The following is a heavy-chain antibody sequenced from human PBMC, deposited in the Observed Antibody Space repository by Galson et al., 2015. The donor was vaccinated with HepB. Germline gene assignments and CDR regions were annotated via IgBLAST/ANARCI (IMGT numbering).Heavy chain of an antibody. Sequence: SLRLSCAASGFTFSSYGMHWVRQAPGKGLGWVAVIWYDGSNKYYADSVKGRFTISRDNSKNTLYLQMNSLRAEDTAVYYCARAPLDYYDSSGLDYWGQGTLVTVSS. CDR3: ARAPLDYYDSSGLDY. V-gene: IGHV3-33*01. CDR2: IWYDGSNK. D-gene: IGHD3-22*01. CDR1: GFTFSSYG. J-gene: IGHJ4*02.